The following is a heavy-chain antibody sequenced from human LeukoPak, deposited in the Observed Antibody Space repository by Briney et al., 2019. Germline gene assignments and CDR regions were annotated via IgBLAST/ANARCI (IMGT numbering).Heavy chain of an antibody. D-gene: IGHD3-22*01. CDR3: AKGPLYYDSSGPRGDY. CDR2: IWYDESNK. J-gene: IGHJ4*02. V-gene: IGHV3-33*03. Sequence: GGSLRLSCAASGFTFSSYAMHWVRQAPGKGLEWVAVIWYDESNKYYADSVKGRFTISRDNSKNSLYLQMNSLRTEDTALYYCAKGPLYYDSSGPRGDYWGQGTLVTVSS. CDR1: GFTFSSYA.